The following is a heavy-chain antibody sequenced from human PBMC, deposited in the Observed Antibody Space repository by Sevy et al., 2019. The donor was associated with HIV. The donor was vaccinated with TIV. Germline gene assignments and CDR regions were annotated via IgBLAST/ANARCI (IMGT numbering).Heavy chain of an antibody. CDR3: ARDLKGWELLPLDDYYYYGMDV. Sequence: GGSLRLSCAASGFTFSSYAMHWVRQAPGKGLEWVAVISYDGRNKYYADFVKGRFTISRDNSKNTLYLQMNSLRAEDTAVYYCARDLKGWELLPLDDYYYYGMDVWGQGTTVTVSS. V-gene: IGHV3-30*04. CDR2: ISYDGRNK. D-gene: IGHD1-26*01. CDR1: GFTFSSYA. J-gene: IGHJ6*02.